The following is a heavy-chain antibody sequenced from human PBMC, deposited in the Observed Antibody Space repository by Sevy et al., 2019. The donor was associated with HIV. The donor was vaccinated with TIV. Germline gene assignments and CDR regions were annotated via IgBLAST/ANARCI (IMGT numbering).Heavy chain of an antibody. Sequence: GGSLRLSCAASGFTFSSYGMQWVRQAPGKGLEWVAVIWNDGSNKYYADSVKGRFTTARDNSSDTLYLQRNSLRAEDTAVYYCARDVRGEGIRPGDLDYWGQGTLVTVSS. CDR3: ARDVRGEGIRPGDLDY. D-gene: IGHD3-10*02. J-gene: IGHJ4*02. V-gene: IGHV3-33*01. CDR1: GFTFSSYG. CDR2: IWNDGSNK.